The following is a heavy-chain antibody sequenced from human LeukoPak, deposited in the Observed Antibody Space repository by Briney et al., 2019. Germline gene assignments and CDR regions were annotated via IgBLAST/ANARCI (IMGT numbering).Heavy chain of an antibody. V-gene: IGHV3-48*01. J-gene: IGHJ6*03. CDR1: GFTFSSFG. CDR3: ARERGEYDILTGYTPKYYYYYMDV. D-gene: IGHD3-9*01. CDR2: ISSSSSTI. Sequence: GSLRLSCAASGFTFSSFGMSWVRQAPGKGLEWVSYISSSSSTIYYADSVKGRFTISRDNAKNSLYLQMNSLRAEDTAVYYCARERGEYDILTGYTPKYYYYYMDVWGKGTTVTVSS.